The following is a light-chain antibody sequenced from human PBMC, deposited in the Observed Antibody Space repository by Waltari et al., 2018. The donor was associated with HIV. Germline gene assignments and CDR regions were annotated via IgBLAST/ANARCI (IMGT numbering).Light chain of an antibody. CDR1: QDISNY. CDR2: GAS. CDR3: QQYDNLPFT. V-gene: IGKV1-33*01. J-gene: IGKJ3*01. Sequence: DIQMTQSPSSLSASVGDRVTITGQASQDISNYLNWYQQKPGKAPKLLIYGASNLETGVPSRFSGSGSGTDFTFTISSLQPEDIATYYCQQYDNLPFTFGPGTKVDIK.